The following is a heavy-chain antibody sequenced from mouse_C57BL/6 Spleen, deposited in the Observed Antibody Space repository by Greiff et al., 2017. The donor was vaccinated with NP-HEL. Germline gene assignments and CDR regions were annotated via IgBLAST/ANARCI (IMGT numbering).Heavy chain of an antibody. CDR3: ARLSGSTLDY. D-gene: IGHD1-1*01. J-gene: IGHJ2*01. CDR2: IYPRSGNT. CDR1: GYTFTSYG. Sequence: QVQLQQSGAELARPGASVKLSCKASGYTFTSYGISWVKQRTGQGLEWIGEIYPRSGNTYYNEKFKGKATLTADKSSSTAYMDLRCLTSAVSAVYFCARLSGSTLDYWGQGTTLAVSS. V-gene: IGHV1-81*01.